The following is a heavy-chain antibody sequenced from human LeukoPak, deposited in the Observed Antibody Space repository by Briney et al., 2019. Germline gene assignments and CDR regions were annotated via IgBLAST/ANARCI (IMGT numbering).Heavy chain of an antibody. CDR3: ARVLIVVGRRYGMDV. CDR1: AFTISSYA. D-gene: IGHD3-22*01. Sequence: GGSLRLSCAASAFTISSYAMHWVRQAPGKGLEWVAVISYDGSNKYYADSVKGRFTISRDNSKNTLYLQMNSLRAEDTAVYYCARVLIVVGRRYGMDVWGQGTTVTVSS. V-gene: IGHV3-30-3*01. J-gene: IGHJ6*02. CDR2: ISYDGSNK.